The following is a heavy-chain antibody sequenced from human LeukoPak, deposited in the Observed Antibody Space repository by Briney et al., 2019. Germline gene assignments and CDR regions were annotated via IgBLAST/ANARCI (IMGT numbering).Heavy chain of an antibody. D-gene: IGHD6-13*01. CDR2: IYYSGST. CDR1: GGSISSRSYY. CDR3: APHLGGIDGYYFDY. J-gene: IGHJ4*02. V-gene: IGHV4-39*01. Sequence: SETLSLTCTVSGGSISSRSYYWGWIRQPPGKGLEWIGSIYYSGSTYYNPSLKSRVTISVDTSKNQFSLKLSSVTAADTAVYYCAPHLGGIDGYYFDYWGQGTLVTVSS.